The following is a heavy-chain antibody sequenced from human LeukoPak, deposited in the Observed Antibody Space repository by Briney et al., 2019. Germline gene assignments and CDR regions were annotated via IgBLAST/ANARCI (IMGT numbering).Heavy chain of an antibody. Sequence: SGTLSLTCAVSGGSISSSNWWSWVRQPPGKGLEWIGEIYHSGSTNYNPSLKGRVTISVDKSKNQFSLKLSSVTAADTAVYYCARAASEYYDFWSGYLSTHPYYFDYWGQGTLVTVSS. J-gene: IGHJ4*02. D-gene: IGHD3-3*01. CDR1: GGSISSSNW. CDR2: IYHSGST. CDR3: ARAASEYYDFWSGYLSTHPYYFDY. V-gene: IGHV4-4*02.